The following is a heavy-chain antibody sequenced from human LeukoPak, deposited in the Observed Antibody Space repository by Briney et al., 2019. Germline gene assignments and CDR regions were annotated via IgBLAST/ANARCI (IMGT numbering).Heavy chain of an antibody. CDR1: GDSISSNSAA. D-gene: IGHD3-22*01. CDR2: TYYRSKWYH. V-gene: IGHV6-1*01. J-gene: IGHJ4*02. CDR3: ARDLPESGYYHFDY. Sequence: SQTLPLTCAISGDSISSNSAAWNWIRQSPSRGLEWLGRTYYRSKWYHDFAVSVTSRITISPDTSKNQFSLHLKSVTPDDTAVYYCARDLPESGYYHFDYWGQGTLVTVSS.